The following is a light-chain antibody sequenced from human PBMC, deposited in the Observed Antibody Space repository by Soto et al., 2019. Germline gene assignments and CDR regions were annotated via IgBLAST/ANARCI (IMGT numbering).Light chain of an antibody. CDR3: HQRQSWPRT. V-gene: IGKV3-11*01. J-gene: IGKJ1*01. Sequence: EIGLTQSPSTLSSSKGETATLSCRASQYVGTRLAWYQHKPGQAPRLLIYYTSNRATGIPARFSGSGSGTDFTLTINSLAPEDFAIYYCHQRQSWPRTFGQGTKV. CDR1: QYVGTR. CDR2: YTS.